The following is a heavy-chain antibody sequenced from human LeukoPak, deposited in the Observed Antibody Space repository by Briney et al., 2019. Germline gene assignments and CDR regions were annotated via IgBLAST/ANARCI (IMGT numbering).Heavy chain of an antibody. CDR3: ARSYYYDSSGYPEY. Sequence: SETLSLTCTVSGGSISSYYWSWIRQPPGKGLEWIGYIYYSGSTNYNPSLKSRVTISVDTSKNQFSLTLSSVTAADTAVYYCARSYYYDSSGYPEYWGQGTLVTVSS. V-gene: IGHV4-59*08. CDR1: GGSISSYY. CDR2: IYYSGST. D-gene: IGHD3-22*01. J-gene: IGHJ4*02.